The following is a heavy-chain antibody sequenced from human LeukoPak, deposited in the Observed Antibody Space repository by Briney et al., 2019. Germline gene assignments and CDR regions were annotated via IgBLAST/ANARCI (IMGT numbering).Heavy chain of an antibody. V-gene: IGHV4-59*08. CDR3: ARQTGQEDY. CDR2: IYYSGST. Sequence: SETLSLTCTVSGGSISSYYWSWIRQPPGKGLEWIGYIYYSGSTNYNPSLKSRVTISVGTSKNQFSLKLSSVAAADTAVYYCARQTGQEDYWGQGTLVTVSS. D-gene: IGHD1-14*01. J-gene: IGHJ4*02. CDR1: GGSISSYY.